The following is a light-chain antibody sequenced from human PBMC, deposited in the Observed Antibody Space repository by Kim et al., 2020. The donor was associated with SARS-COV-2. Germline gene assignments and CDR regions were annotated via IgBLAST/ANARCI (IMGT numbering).Light chain of an antibody. Sequence: QSALTQPASVSGSPGQSITISCTGTTTDVGSYNYVSWYQQHPGKAPRLIIYAVRNRPSGVSNRFSGSKSGNTASLTISGLQIEDEAYYHCTSYTTKNSMVFGGGTQLTVL. CDR2: AVR. CDR1: TTDVGSYNY. J-gene: IGLJ2*01. V-gene: IGLV2-14*03. CDR3: TSYTTKNSMV.